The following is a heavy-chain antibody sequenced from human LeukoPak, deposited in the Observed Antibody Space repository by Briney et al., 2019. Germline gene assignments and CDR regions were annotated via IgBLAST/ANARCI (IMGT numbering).Heavy chain of an antibody. CDR3: ARAPPNYYDSSGYPAPFDY. V-gene: IGHV1-2*02. CDR2: INPNSGGT. Sequence: ASVKVSCKASGYTFTGYYMHWVRQAPGQGLEWMGWINPNSGGTNYAQKLQGRVTMTRDTSISTAYMELSRLRSDDTAVYYCARAPPNYYDSSGYPAPFDYWGQGTLVTVSS. J-gene: IGHJ4*02. D-gene: IGHD3-22*01. CDR1: GYTFTGYY.